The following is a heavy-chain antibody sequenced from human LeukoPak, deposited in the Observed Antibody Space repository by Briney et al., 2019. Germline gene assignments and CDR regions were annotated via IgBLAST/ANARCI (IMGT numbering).Heavy chain of an antibody. J-gene: IGHJ1*01. CDR3: ARGRYTTSWPEYFQH. V-gene: IGHV4-59*05. CDR2: IYYSGST. Sequence: PSETLSLTCTVSGGSVSPHYWSWIRQPPGKGLEWIGSIYYSGSTYYNPSLKSRVTISVDTSKGQFSLRLGSVTAADTAVYYCARGRYTTSWPEYFQHWGQGTLVTVSS. D-gene: IGHD6-6*01. CDR1: GGSVSPHY.